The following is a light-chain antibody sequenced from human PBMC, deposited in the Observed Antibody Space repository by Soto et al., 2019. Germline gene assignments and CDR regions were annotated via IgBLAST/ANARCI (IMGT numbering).Light chain of an antibody. CDR2: DAS. Sequence: DVQMTQSPSSLSASVGDRVTITCQASPDINNYLNWYQQKPGKAPKLLIYDASNLESGVTLRFSGSGSGTEFTFTISSLPPDDIAPYYWQQCDNLPYTFGPGTKLEMK. CDR3: QQCDNLPYT. J-gene: IGKJ2*01. CDR1: PDINNY. V-gene: IGKV1-33*01.